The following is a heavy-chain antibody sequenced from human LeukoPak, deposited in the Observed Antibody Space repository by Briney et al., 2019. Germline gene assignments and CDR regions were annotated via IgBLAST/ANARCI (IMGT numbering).Heavy chain of an antibody. CDR1: GGSISTYYY. CDR3: TRGSGWYYY. Sequence: PSETLSLTCTVSGGSISTYYYWSWVRQPPGKGLEWIGYIHNSGSTSYNPSLNSRVTMLVDMSKNQFSLKLSSVSAADTAIYYCTRGSGWYYYWGQGTLVTVSS. CDR2: IHNSGST. J-gene: IGHJ4*02. D-gene: IGHD6-19*01. V-gene: IGHV4-59*01.